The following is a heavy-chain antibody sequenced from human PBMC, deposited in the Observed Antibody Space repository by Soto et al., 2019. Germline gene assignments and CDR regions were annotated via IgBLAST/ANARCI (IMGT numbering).Heavy chain of an antibody. J-gene: IGHJ6*04. CDR1: GYTFTSYD. CDR3: ARLTEGYYYYGIGV. V-gene: IGHV1-8*01. Sequence: QVQLVQSGAEVKKPGASVKVSCKASGYTFTSYDINWVRQATGQGLEWMGWMNPNSGNTGYAQKFPGRVTMTRNTSRSTAYMELSSLRSEDTAVYYCARLTEGYYYYGIGVGGEGTTVTVSS. CDR2: MNPNSGNT. D-gene: IGHD3-9*01.